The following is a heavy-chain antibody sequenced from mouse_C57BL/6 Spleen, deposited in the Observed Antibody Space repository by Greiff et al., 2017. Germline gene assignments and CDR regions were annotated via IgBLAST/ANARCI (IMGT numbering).Heavy chain of an antibody. V-gene: IGHV5-9*01. J-gene: IGHJ4*01. CDR3: ARQEGLVVAGDYYAMDY. Sequence: EVMLVESGGGLVKPGGSLKLSCAASGFTFSSYTMSWVRQTPEKRLEWVATISGGGGNTYYPDSVKGRFTISRDNAKNTLYLQMSSLRSEDTALYYCARQEGLVVAGDYYAMDYWGQGTSVTVSS. CDR1: GFTFSSYT. D-gene: IGHD1-1*01. CDR2: ISGGGGNT.